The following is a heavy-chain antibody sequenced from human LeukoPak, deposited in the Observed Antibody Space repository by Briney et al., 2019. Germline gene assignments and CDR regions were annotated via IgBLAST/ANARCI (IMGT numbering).Heavy chain of an antibody. J-gene: IGHJ6*02. CDR1: GGSFGGYY. CDR3: ARVGVTMVRGAHYYYYGMDV. V-gene: IGHV4-34*01. D-gene: IGHD3-10*01. CDR2: INHSGST. Sequence: SETLSLTCAVYGGSFGGYYWSWIRQPPGKGLEWIGEINHSGSTNYNPSLKSRVTISVDTSKNQFSLKLSSVTAADTAVYYCARVGVTMVRGAHYYYYGMDVWGQGTTVTVSS.